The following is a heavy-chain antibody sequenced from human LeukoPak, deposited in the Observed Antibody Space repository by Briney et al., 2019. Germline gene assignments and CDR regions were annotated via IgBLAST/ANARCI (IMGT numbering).Heavy chain of an antibody. CDR2: MNPNSGNT. CDR1: GYTFTSYD. J-gene: IGHJ6*03. CDR3: ARSMVRGVINPYYYYYMDV. D-gene: IGHD3-10*01. Sequence: ASVKVSCKASGYTFTSYDINWVRQATGQGLEWMGWMNPNSGNTGYAQKFQGRVTITRNTSISTAYMELSSLRSEDTAVYYCARSMVRGVINPYYYYYMDVWGKGTTVTISS. V-gene: IGHV1-8*03.